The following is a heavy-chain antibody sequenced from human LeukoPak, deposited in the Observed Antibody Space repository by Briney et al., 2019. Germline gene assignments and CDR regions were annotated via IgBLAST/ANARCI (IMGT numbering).Heavy chain of an antibody. Sequence: PSETLSLTCTVSGGSISSSYWSWIRQPPGKGLEWIGYIYYSGSTNYNPSLKSRVSISPDTSKNQFSLKLSSVTAADTAVYYCARVLRDYYDSSGHTIDYWGQGTLVTVSS. CDR1: GGSISSSY. J-gene: IGHJ4*02. V-gene: IGHV4-59*01. CDR3: ARVLRDYYDSSGHTIDY. D-gene: IGHD3-22*01. CDR2: IYYSGST.